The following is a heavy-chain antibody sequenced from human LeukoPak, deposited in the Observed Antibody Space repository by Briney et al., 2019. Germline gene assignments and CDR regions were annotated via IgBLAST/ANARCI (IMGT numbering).Heavy chain of an antibody. V-gene: IGHV3-21*01. J-gene: IGHJ6*03. CDR3: ARDAQWLVPEGYFYYMDV. CDR2: ITSRSTNI. D-gene: IGHD6-19*01. Sequence: GGSLRLSCAGSGFTFSRYSMNWFRQAPGKGLERVSSITSRSTNIFYADSVKGRFTISRDNAKNSLYLQMNSLGAEDTAVYYCARDAQWLVPEGYFYYMDVWGKGTTVTVSS. CDR1: GFTFSRYS.